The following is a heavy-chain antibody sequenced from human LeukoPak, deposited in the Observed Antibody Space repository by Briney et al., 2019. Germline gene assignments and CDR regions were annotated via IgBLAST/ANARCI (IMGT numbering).Heavy chain of an antibody. Sequence: SETLSLTCTVSGGSISSYYWSWIRQRPGKGLEWIGYIYYSGSTNYNPSLKSRVTISVDTSKNQFSLKLSSVTAADTAVYYCARHVEWELNFDYWGQGTLVTVSS. D-gene: IGHD1-26*01. CDR3: ARHVEWELNFDY. CDR1: GGSISSYY. V-gene: IGHV4-59*08. CDR2: IYYSGST. J-gene: IGHJ4*02.